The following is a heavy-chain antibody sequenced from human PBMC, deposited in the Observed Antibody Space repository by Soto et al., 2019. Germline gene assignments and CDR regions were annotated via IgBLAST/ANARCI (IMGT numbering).Heavy chain of an antibody. CDR1: GLTFGSHA. D-gene: IGHD3-16*01. CDR2: ISGSGGST. CDR3: AKDGDYIWGTRSCFDY. J-gene: IGHJ4*02. V-gene: IGHV3-23*01. Sequence: RSMRLSYAAAGLTFGSHAISWVRQAPGKGLEWVSAISGSGGSTYYADSVKGRFTISRDNSKNTLYLQMNSLRAEDTAVYYCAKDGDYIWGTRSCFDYWGQGTLVTLSS.